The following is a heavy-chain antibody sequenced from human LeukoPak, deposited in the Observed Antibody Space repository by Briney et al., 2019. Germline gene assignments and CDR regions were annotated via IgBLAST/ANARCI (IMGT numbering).Heavy chain of an antibody. CDR3: AKDMRLWYFDY. D-gene: IGHD5-18*01. Sequence: GGSLRLSCAASGFTFSSYGMHWVRQAPGKGLEWVAFIRYDGSNKYYADSVKGRFTISRDNSKSTLFLQMNSLRAEDTAVYYCAKDMRLWYFDYWGQGTLVTVSS. J-gene: IGHJ4*02. V-gene: IGHV3-30*02. CDR1: GFTFSSYG. CDR2: IRYDGSNK.